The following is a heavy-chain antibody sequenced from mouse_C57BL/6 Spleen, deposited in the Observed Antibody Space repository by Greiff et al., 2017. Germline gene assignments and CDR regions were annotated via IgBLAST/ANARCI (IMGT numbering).Heavy chain of an antibody. D-gene: IGHD1-2*01. J-gene: IGHJ4*01. Sequence: VQLVESGAELVKPGASVKISCKASGYAFSSYWMNWVKQRPGKGLEWIGQIYPGDGDTNYNGKFKGKATLTADKSSSTAYMQLSSLTSEDSAVYFCARSTTAYYYAMDYWGQGTSVTVSS. CDR2: IYPGDGDT. V-gene: IGHV1-80*01. CDR3: ARSTTAYYYAMDY. CDR1: GYAFSSYW.